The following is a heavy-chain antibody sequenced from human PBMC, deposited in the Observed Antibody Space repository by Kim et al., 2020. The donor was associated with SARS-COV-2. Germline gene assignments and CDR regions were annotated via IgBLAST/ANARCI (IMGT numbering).Heavy chain of an antibody. CDR1: GFTFSSYG. V-gene: IGHV3-30*18. D-gene: IGHD3-3*01. Sequence: GGSLRLSCAASGFTFSSYGMHWVRQAPGKGLEWVAVISYDGSNKYYADSVKGRFTISRDNSKNTLYLQMNSLRAEDTAVYYCAKEKFWSGYFSPGYYYG. J-gene: IGHJ6*01. CDR2: ISYDGSNK. CDR3: AKEKFWSGYFSPGYYYG.